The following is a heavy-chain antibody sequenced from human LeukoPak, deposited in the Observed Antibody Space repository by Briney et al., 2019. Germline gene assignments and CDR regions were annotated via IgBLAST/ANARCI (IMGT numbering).Heavy chain of an antibody. CDR3: AKGSTTRFDYYYYYMDF. V-gene: IGHV3-23*01. CDR2: ISGGSGST. D-gene: IGHD2-2*01. CDR1: GFTFSDYA. Sequence: HPGGSLRLSCAASGFTFSDYAMSWVRQAPGKGLEWVSTISGGSGSTYYADSVKGRFTISRDISNSTLYLQMSSMRAEDTAVYYCAKGSTTRFDYYYYYMDFWGKGTTVTVSS. J-gene: IGHJ6*03.